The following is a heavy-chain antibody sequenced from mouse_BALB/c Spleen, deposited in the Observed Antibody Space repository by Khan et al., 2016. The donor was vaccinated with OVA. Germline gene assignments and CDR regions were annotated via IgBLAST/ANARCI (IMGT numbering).Heavy chain of an antibody. Sequence: EVELVESGPGLVKPSQSLSLTCTVTGYSITRGYGWNWIRQFPGNKLEWMGYISYSGSTNYNPSLKSRISITRDTSKNQFFLQLNSVTTEDTATYYCARTARIKYWGQGTTRTVSS. J-gene: IGHJ2*01. CDR1: GYSITRGYG. V-gene: IGHV3-2*02. D-gene: IGHD1-2*01. CDR2: ISYSGST. CDR3: ARTARIKY.